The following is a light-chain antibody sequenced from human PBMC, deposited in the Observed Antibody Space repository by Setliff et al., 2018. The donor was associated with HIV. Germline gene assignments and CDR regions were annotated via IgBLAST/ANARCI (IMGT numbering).Light chain of an antibody. CDR3: CSYAGSSTGV. CDR1: SSDVGGYNF. Sequence: QSVLTQPASMPGSPGQSITISCTGTSSDVGGYNFVSWYQHHPGKAPKLMIYEVNKRPSGVSNRFSGSKSGNTASLRISGLQADDEADYYCCSYAGSSTGVFGGGTKVTVL. J-gene: IGLJ2*01. CDR2: EVN. V-gene: IGLV2-23*02.